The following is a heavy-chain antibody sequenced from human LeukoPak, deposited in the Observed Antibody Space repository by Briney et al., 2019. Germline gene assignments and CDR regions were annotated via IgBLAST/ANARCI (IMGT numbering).Heavy chain of an antibody. V-gene: IGHV4-39*01. CDR1: GGSISSRQHY. CDR3: SRHVNTIDY. D-gene: IGHD2-2*01. J-gene: IGHJ4*02. Sequence: SETLFLTCRVPGGSISSRQHYWGWIRQPPGKGHESIGCIQKTGSTYYIPSLRSRVTMSVDTTKIRFSLNLVSVTAADMVGYYFSRHVNTIDYWGQGALVTVSS. CDR2: IQKTGST.